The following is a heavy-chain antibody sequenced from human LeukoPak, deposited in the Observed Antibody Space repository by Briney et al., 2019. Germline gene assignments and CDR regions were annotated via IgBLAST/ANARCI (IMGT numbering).Heavy chain of an antibody. CDR1: GASISSYY. Sequence: SETLSLTCTDSGASISSYYWSWIRQPPGKGREWIGYIYYSGSTNYNPSLKSRVTISVDTSKNQFSLKLTSVTAADTAVHYCARTASSSWYAELDYWGQGTLVTVSS. CDR2: IYYSGST. D-gene: IGHD6-13*01. V-gene: IGHV4-59*01. J-gene: IGHJ4*02. CDR3: ARTASSSWYAELDY.